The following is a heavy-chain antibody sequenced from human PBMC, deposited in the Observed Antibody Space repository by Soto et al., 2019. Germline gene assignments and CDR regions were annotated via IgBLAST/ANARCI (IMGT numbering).Heavy chain of an antibody. V-gene: IGHV3-53*01. CDR3: AKDGRGSGSHYNSFGY. CDR1: GFTVGNNY. CDR2: IYSTGTT. J-gene: IGHJ4*02. D-gene: IGHD3-10*01. Sequence: EVQLVESGGGLIQPGGSLKLSCAASGFTVGNNYMSWVRQAPGKGLEWVSLIYSTGTTKYADSVKGRCTVSRDNTKNTLYLQMNSLRAEDTAVYHCAKDGRGSGSHYNSFGYCGQGTLVTVSS.